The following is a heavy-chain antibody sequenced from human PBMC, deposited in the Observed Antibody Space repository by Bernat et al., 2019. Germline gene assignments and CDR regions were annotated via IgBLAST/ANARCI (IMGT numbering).Heavy chain of an antibody. D-gene: IGHD2-8*01. V-gene: IGHV3-33*06. J-gene: IGHJ4*02. CDR2: IWYDGSNK. Sequence: QVQLVESGGGVVQPGRSLRLSCAASGFTFSSYGMHWVRQAPGKGLEWVAAIWYDGSNKYYADSVKGRFTISRDNSKNTMHMQMNRLRVEDTAVDYCAKLGSKWSLDYWGQGTLLTVSS. CDR3: AKLGSKWSLDY. CDR1: GFTFSSYG.